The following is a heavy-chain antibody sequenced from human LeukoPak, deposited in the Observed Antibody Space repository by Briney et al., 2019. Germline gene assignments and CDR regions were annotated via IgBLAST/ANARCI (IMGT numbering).Heavy chain of an antibody. CDR1: GFTFSTYA. V-gene: IGHV3-30*04. D-gene: IGHD2-15*01. CDR2: ISYDGSNK. Sequence: HPGGSLRLSCAASGFTFSTYALHWVRQAPGKGLEWVAVISYDGSNKYYADSVKGRFTISRDNSRNTLYLQMDSLSAEDSAVYYCAKDPPRGSADAFDIWGQGTRVTVSS. CDR3: AKDPPRGSADAFDI. J-gene: IGHJ3*02.